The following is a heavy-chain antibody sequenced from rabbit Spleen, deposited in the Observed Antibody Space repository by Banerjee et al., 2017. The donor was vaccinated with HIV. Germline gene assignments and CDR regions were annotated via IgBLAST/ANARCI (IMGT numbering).Heavy chain of an antibody. CDR1: GFDFSSNK. Sequence: QSLEESGGGLVQPGASLTLTCKASGFDFSSNKMCWVRQVPGKGLEWIACIAISSGSTYYASWAKGRFTVSKTSSTTGTLQVTSLTVADTATYFCARDPNLNGIDYTLWGPGTLVTVS. CDR3: ARDPNLNGIDYTL. J-gene: IGHJ4*01. D-gene: IGHD8-1*01. CDR2: IAISSGST. V-gene: IGHV1S40*01.